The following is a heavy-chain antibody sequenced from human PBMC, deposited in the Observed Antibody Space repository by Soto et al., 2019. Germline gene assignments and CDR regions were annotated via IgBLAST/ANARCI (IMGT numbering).Heavy chain of an antibody. J-gene: IGHJ4*02. D-gene: IGHD1-26*01. V-gene: IGHV3-21*01. Sequence: PGGSLRLSCAASGFTFSSYSMNWVRQAPGRGLEWVSSISSSSTYIYYADSLKGRFTISRDNAKNSLSLQMNSLRAEDTAVYYCARSADSGSWCFDYWGQGTLVTVSS. CDR1: GFTFSSYS. CDR2: ISSSSTYI. CDR3: ARSADSGSWCFDY.